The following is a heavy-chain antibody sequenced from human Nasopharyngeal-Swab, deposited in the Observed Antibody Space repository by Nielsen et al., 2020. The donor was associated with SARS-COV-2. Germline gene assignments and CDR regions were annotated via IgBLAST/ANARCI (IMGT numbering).Heavy chain of an antibody. Sequence: GESLKISCAASGFTFSDYYMSWIRQAPGKGLEWVSYISSSGSTTYYADSVKGRFTISRDNSKNTLYLQMNSLRAEDTAVYYCAKDTQGIVVVYYFDYWGQGTLVTVSS. CDR2: ISSSGSTT. J-gene: IGHJ4*02. CDR3: AKDTQGIVVVYYFDY. D-gene: IGHD3-22*01. CDR1: GFTFSDYY. V-gene: IGHV3-11*01.